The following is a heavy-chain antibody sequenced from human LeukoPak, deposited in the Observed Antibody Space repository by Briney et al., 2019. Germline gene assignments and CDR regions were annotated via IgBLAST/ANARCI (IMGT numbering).Heavy chain of an antibody. CDR1: GGSFSGYY. J-gene: IGHJ5*02. Sequence: PSETLSLTCAVFGGSFSGYYWSWIRQPPGKGLEWIGEINHSGSTNYNPSLKRRVTISIDTSKNQFSLKLSSVTAADTAIYYCARPLHCSSTTCYDWFDPWGQGTLVTVSS. CDR3: ARPLHCSSTTCYDWFDP. CDR2: INHSGST. V-gene: IGHV4-34*01. D-gene: IGHD2-2*01.